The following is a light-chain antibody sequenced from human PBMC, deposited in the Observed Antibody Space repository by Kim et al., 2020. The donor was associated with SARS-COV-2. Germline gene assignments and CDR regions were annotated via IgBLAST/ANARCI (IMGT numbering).Light chain of an antibody. CDR3: QAWDSSTVV. V-gene: IGLV3-1*01. Sequence: SVSPGQTASLTCSGDKLGNQYSCWYQQKPSQSPVLVIYQDSKRPSGIPERFSGSNSGNTVTLTISGTQAMDEADYYCQAWDSSTVVFGGGTQPTVL. CDR1: KLGNQY. CDR2: QDS. J-gene: IGLJ2*01.